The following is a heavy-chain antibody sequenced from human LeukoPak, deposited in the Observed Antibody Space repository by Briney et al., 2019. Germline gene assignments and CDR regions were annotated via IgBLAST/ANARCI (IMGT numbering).Heavy chain of an antibody. D-gene: IGHD6-6*01. CDR2: INPNSGGT. CDR3: ARGSGMYSSSSGGDY. CDR1: GYTFTGYY. Sequence: ASVKVSCKASGYTFTGYYMHWVRQAPGQGLEWMGWINPNSGGTNYAQKFQGWVTMTRDTSISTAYMELSRLRSDDTAVYYCARGSGMYSSSSGGDYWGQGTLVTVSS. J-gene: IGHJ4*02. V-gene: IGHV1-2*04.